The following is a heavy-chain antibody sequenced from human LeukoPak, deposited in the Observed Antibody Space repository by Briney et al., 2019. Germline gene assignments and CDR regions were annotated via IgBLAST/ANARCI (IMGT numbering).Heavy chain of an antibody. CDR3: AKVLGDGYTRYYYGMDV. J-gene: IGHJ6*02. D-gene: IGHD5-24*01. CDR1: GFTFSSYV. CDR2: ISYDGSNK. Sequence: GGSLRLSCAASGFTFSSYVMHWVRQAPGEGLEWVAVISYDGSNKYCADSVKGRFTISRDNSKNTLYLQMNSLRAEDTAVYYCAKVLGDGYTRYYYGMDVWGQGTTVTVSS. V-gene: IGHV3-30*18.